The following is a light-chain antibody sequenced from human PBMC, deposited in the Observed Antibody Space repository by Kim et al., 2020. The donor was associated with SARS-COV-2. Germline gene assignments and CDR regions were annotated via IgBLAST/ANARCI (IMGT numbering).Light chain of an antibody. V-gene: IGLV3-21*04. CDR2: YDS. CDR1: NIGSKS. Sequence: SYELIQPPSVSVAPGKTARITCGGNNIGSKSVHXYQQKPGQAPVLVIYYDSDRPSGIPERFSGSNSGNTATLTISRVEAGDEADYYCQVWDSSSDHVVFG. CDR3: QVWDSSSDHVV. J-gene: IGLJ2*01.